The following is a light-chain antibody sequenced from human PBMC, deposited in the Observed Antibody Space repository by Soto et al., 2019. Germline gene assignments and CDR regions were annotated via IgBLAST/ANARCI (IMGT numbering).Light chain of an antibody. CDR1: QSVSSY. CDR3: QQYGHSPWT. Sequence: EIVLTQSPATLSLSPGERATLSCRASQSVSSYLAWYQQKPGQAPRLLIYGASSRATGIPDRFSGSGSGPDFTLTIRRLEPEDYAVYYCQQYGHSPWTYGQGTKVEIK. J-gene: IGKJ1*01. V-gene: IGKV3-20*01. CDR2: GAS.